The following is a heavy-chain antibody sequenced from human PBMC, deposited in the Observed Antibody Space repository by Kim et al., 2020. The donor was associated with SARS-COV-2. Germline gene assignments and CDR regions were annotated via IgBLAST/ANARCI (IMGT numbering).Heavy chain of an antibody. CDR2: ISYDGSNK. Sequence: GGSLRLSCAASGFTFCSYGMHWVRQAPGKGLEWVAVISYDGSNKYYADSVKGRFTISRDNSKNTLYLQMNSLRAEDTAVYYCAKDLEWEPTNPLYFDYWGQGTLVTVSS. J-gene: IGHJ4*02. D-gene: IGHD1-26*01. CDR3: AKDLEWEPTNPLYFDY. CDR1: GFTFCSYG. V-gene: IGHV3-30*18.